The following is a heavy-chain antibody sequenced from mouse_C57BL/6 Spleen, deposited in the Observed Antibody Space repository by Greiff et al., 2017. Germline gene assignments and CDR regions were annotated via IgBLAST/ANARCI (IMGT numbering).Heavy chain of an antibody. D-gene: IGHD1-1*01. CDR1: GYTFTSYW. CDR2: IYPGSGST. V-gene: IGHV1-55*01. Sequence: VQLQQPGAELVKPGASVKMSCKASGYTFTSYWITWVKQRPGQGLEWIGDIYPGSGSTNYNEKFKSKATLTVDTSSSTAYMQLSSLTSEDSAVYYCARSGFITTSFDYWGQGTTLTVSS. J-gene: IGHJ2*01. CDR3: ARSGFITTSFDY.